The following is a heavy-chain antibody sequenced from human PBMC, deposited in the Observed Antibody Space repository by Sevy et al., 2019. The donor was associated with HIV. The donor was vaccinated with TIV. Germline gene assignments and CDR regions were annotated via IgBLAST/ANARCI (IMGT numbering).Heavy chain of an antibody. CDR1: RFTFSSYA. D-gene: IGHD1-7*01. J-gene: IGHJ3*02. V-gene: IGHV3-23*01. Sequence: GGSLRLSCAASRFTFSSYAMSWVRQAPGKGLEWVSAISGSGGSTYYADSVKGRFTISRDNSKNTLYLQMNSLRAEDTAVYYCAKDPTISITGTPGAFDIWGQGTMVTVSS. CDR3: AKDPTISITGTPGAFDI. CDR2: ISGSGGST.